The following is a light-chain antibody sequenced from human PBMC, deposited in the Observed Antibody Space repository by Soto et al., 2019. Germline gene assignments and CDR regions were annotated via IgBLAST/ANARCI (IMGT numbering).Light chain of an antibody. CDR2: DAS. V-gene: IGKV3-20*01. CDR3: HQYCSSPLYT. J-gene: IGKJ2*01. Sequence: EIVLTPSPRPLSLSPGERATLFCRASPSISSSYLAWYQQKPGQAPSLLIYDASSRATGIPERFSGSGSGTDFALTISRLETEDFAVYYCHQYCSSPLYTFGQGTKLEIK. CDR1: PSISSSY.